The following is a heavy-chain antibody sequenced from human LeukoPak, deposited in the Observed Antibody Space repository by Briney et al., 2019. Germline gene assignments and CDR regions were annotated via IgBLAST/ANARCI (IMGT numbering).Heavy chain of an antibody. CDR3: ASLSGAIGGYCSSTNCDP. D-gene: IGHD2-2*01. V-gene: IGHV3-21*01. CDR1: GFTFSSYS. Sequence: PGGSLRLSCAASGFTFSSYSMNWVRQAPGKGLEWVSSIGRSSEYIYYADSVKGRFIISRDNSKNSLYLQMNSLRAEDTAVYYCASLSGAIGGYCSSTNCDPWGQGTLVTVSS. J-gene: IGHJ5*02. CDR2: IGRSSEYI.